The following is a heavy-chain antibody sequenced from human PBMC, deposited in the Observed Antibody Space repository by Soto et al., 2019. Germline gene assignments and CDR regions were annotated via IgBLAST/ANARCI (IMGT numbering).Heavy chain of an antibody. CDR2: ISAYNGNT. Sequence: QVPLVQSGAEVKKPGASVKVSCKASGYTFTSYGISWVRQAPGQGLEWMGWISAYNGNTNYAQKLQGRVTMTTDTSTSTAYMELRSLRSDDTAVYYCARDPARPAYCGGDCYLVWGQGTLVTVSS. CDR3: ARDPARPAYCGGDCYLV. CDR1: GYTFTSYG. J-gene: IGHJ4*02. V-gene: IGHV1-18*01. D-gene: IGHD2-21*01.